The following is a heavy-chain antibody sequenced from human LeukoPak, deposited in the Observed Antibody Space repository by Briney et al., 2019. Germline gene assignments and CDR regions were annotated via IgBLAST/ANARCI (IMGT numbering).Heavy chain of an antibody. CDR2: IYYSGST. Sequence: SETLSLTCTVSGGSISSSSYYWGWIRQPPGKGLVWIGSIYYSGSTYYNPSLKSRVTISVDTSKNQFSLKLSSVTAADTAVYYCARGGRRYCSGGSCYSMGLVYWGQGTLVTVSS. D-gene: IGHD2-15*01. CDR3: ARGGRRYCSGGSCYSMGLVY. V-gene: IGHV4-39*01. CDR1: GGSISSSSYY. J-gene: IGHJ4*02.